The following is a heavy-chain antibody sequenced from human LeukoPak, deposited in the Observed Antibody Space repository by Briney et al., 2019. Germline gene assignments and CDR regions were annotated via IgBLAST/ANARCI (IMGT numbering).Heavy chain of an antibody. CDR1: GYTFTSYD. CDR2: MNPNSGNT. Sequence: GASVKVSCKASGYTFTSYDINWVRQATGQGLEWMGWMNPNSGNTGYAQKFQGRVTITADESTSTAYMELSSLRSEDTAVYYCGRDSITMTAFDIWGQGTMVTVSS. D-gene: IGHD3-22*01. J-gene: IGHJ3*02. V-gene: IGHV1-8*01. CDR3: GRDSITMTAFDI.